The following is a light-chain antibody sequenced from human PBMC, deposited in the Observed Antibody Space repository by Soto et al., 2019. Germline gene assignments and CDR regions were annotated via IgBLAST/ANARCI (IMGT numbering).Light chain of an antibody. CDR1: QAIYNY. J-gene: IGKJ1*01. V-gene: IGKV1-27*01. CDR2: AAS. Sequence: DVQLTQSPASLSASVGDRVTITCRASQAIYNYLAWYQQKPGKVPSLLIYAASTLPSGVPSRFSGSGSDTDFTLTISSLQPEVVATYYCQKYNGAPPWTFGQGTKVEIK. CDR3: QKYNGAPPWT.